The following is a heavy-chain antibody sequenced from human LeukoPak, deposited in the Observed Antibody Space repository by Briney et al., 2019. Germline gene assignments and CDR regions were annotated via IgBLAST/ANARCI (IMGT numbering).Heavy chain of an antibody. J-gene: IGHJ4*02. D-gene: IGHD6-13*01. CDR1: GGSISSYY. CDR3: TGYSSSWSSYYFDY. Sequence: PSETLSLTCTVSGGSISSYYWSWIRQPPGKGLEWIGYIYYSGSTNYNPSLKSRVTISVDTSKNQFSLKLSSVTAADTAVYYCTGYSSSWSSYYFDYWGQGTLVTVSS. CDR2: IYYSGST. V-gene: IGHV4-59*01.